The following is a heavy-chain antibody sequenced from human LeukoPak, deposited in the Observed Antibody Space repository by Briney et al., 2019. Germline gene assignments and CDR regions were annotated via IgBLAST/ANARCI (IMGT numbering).Heavy chain of an antibody. V-gene: IGHV3-48*04. D-gene: IGHD5-12*01. CDR2: MTATSNTF. CDR1: GFTFSSYS. CDR3: ARSLSGYDPLSAF. Sequence: GGSLRLSCEVSGFTFSSYSMTWVRQLPGKGLEWVAYMTATSNTFYYADSVKGRFTISRDNARNSLFLQMNSLTVEDTAVYYCARSLSGYDPLSAFWGQGTLVTVSS. J-gene: IGHJ1*01.